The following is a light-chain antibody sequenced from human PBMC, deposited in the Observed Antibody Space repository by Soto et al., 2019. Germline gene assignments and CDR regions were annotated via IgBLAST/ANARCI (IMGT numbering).Light chain of an antibody. V-gene: IGKV4-1*01. CDR1: QSVLYSLNNKNY. CDR2: WAS. CDR3: QQYLDTPRT. J-gene: IGKJ2*02. Sequence: DFVMTQSPDSLAVSLGERATINCKSSQSVLYSLNNKNYLAWYQQKPGQPPKLLIYWASTRESGVPDRFSGGGSGTDFTLTVSSLQAEDVAVYYCQQYLDTPRTFGQGTKLEIK.